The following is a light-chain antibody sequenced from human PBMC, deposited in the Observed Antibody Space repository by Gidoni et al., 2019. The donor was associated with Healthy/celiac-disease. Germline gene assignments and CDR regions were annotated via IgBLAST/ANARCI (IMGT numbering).Light chain of an antibody. CDR1: QSVSSN. Sequence: EIVMTQSPATLSVSQGESATLSCRASQSVSSNLAWYHQQPGQDTRILIYGASTRATGIPARFSGSGSGTEFTLTISSLQSEDFAVYYCQQYNNWPLTFGGGTKVEIK. CDR2: GAS. J-gene: IGKJ4*01. V-gene: IGKV3-15*01. CDR3: QQYNNWPLT.